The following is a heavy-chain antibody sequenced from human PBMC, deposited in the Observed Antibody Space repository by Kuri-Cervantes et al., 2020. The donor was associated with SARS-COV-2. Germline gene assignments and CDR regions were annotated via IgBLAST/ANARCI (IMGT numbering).Heavy chain of an antibody. D-gene: IGHD3-16*01. CDR3: ARDMTFDEYGDYFYYYMDV. V-gene: IGHV1-2*02. CDR1: GYTFTGYY. CDR2: INPNSGGT. Sequence: ASVKVSCKASGYTFTGYYMHWVRQAPGQGLEWMGWINPNSGGTNYAQKFQGRVTMTRDTSISTAYMELSRLRSDDTAVYYCARDMTFDEYGDYFYYYMDVWGKGTTVTVSS. J-gene: IGHJ6*03.